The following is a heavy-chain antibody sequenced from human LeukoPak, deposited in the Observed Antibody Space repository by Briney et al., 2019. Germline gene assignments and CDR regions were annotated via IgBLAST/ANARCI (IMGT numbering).Heavy chain of an antibody. Sequence: GASVKVSCKASGYTFTSYYMHWVRQAPGQGLEWMGIINPSGGSTSYAQKFQGRVTMTRDTSTSTVYMELSSLRSEDTAVYYCARGGRITIFGVVIPARTPADYWGQGTLVTVSS. V-gene: IGHV1-46*01. D-gene: IGHD3-3*01. CDR2: INPSGGST. J-gene: IGHJ4*02. CDR3: ARGGRITIFGVVIPARTPADY. CDR1: GYTFTSYY.